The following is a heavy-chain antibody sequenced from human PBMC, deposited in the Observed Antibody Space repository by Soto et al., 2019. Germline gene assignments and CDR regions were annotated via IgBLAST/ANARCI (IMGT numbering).Heavy chain of an antibody. CDR3: ARDKITGLFDY. CDR1: GGSFSGYY. Sequence: ASETLSLTCADYGGSFSGYYWTWIRQPPGTGLEWIGEINHSGSTNYNPSLKSRVTISVDTSKNQFSLKLTSVTAADTAVYYCARDKITGLFDYWGQGTLVTVSS. V-gene: IGHV4-34*01. D-gene: IGHD2-8*02. J-gene: IGHJ4*02. CDR2: INHSGST.